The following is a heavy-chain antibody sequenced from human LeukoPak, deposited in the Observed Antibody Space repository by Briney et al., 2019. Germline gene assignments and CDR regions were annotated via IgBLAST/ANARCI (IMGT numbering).Heavy chain of an antibody. CDR3: ARMLNGAYDV. D-gene: IGHD5-12*01. CDR1: GGTFSSYA. Sequence: SVKVSCKASGGTFSSYAISWVRQAPGQGLEWMGRIIPILGIANYAQKFQGRVTITADKSTSTAYMELSSLRSDDTAVYYCARMLNGAYDVWGQGTLVTVSS. V-gene: IGHV1-69*04. CDR2: IIPILGIA. J-gene: IGHJ4*02.